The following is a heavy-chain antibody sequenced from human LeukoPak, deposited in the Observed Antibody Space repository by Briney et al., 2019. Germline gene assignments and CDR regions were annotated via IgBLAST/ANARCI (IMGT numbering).Heavy chain of an antibody. CDR3: TRVRGYSGYDYDY. D-gene: IGHD5-12*01. V-gene: IGHV3-73*01. J-gene: IGHJ4*02. CDR1: GFTFSGSA. CDR2: IRSKANSYAT. Sequence: SGGSLRLSCAASGFTFSGSAMHWVRQASGKGLERVGRIRSKANSYATAYAASVKGRFTISSDDSKNTAYLQMNSLKTEDTAVYYCTRVRGYSGYDYDYWGQGTLVTVSS.